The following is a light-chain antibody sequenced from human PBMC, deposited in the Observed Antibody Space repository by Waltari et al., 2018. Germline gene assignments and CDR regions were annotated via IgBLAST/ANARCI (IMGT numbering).Light chain of an antibody. V-gene: IGKV1-39*01. J-gene: IGKJ2*03. CDR3: QQSYRDVGFR. CDR2: SKS. Sequence: DIQMTQSPSSLSASVGDRVTITCRAAQRISSYLNWYQVKPGKAPKLLIYSKSTLQNGVPSRFSGSGAGTQFTLTISGLQPEDFATYYCQQSYRDVGFRFGQGTKL. CDR1: QRISSY.